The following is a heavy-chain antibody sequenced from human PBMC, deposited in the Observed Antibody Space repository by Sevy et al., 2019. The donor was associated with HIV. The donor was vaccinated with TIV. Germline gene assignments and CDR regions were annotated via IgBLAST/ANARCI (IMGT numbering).Heavy chain of an antibody. V-gene: IGHV3-30-3*01. Sequence: GGSLRLSCAASGFAFSTHAMHWVRQAPGKGLEWVAVISYEGTETFYAASVEGRFTISRDNSKNMLFLQINSLRPEDTAVYYCARDGGNSVKWYLLYWGHGTLVTVSS. CDR2: ISYEGTET. J-gene: IGHJ4*01. D-gene: IGHD2-2*01. CDR1: GFAFSTHA. CDR3: ARDGGNSVKWYLLY.